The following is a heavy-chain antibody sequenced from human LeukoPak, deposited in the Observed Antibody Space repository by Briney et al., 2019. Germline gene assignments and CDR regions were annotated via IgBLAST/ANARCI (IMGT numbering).Heavy chain of an antibody. Sequence: PGGSLRLSCEVSGLTLSNVWMHWVRQAPGQGLVWVSRINTAGSTVYADPVKGRFTISRDNAKNMVYLQMNSLRAEDTAVYYCASFRDTDNWGRGTMVTVSS. J-gene: IGHJ3*01. CDR1: GLTLSNVW. CDR2: INTAGST. CDR3: ASFRDTDN. D-gene: IGHD2-21*01. V-gene: IGHV3-74*01.